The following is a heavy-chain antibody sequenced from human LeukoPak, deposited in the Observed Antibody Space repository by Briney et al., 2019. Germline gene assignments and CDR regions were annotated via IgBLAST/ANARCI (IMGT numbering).Heavy chain of an antibody. D-gene: IGHD6-19*01. Sequence: ASVKVSCKASGYTFTSYYMHWVRQAPGQGLEWMGIINPSGGSTSYAQKFQGRVTMTRDTSTSTVYMELSSLRSEDTAMYYCARERAPIVVAGSHDAFDIWGQGTMVTVSS. CDR3: ARERAPIVVAGSHDAFDI. CDR2: INPSGGST. J-gene: IGHJ3*02. V-gene: IGHV1-46*01. CDR1: GYTFTSYY.